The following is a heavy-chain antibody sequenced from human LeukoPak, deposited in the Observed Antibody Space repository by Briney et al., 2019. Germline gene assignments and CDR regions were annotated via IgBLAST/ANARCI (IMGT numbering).Heavy chain of an antibody. V-gene: IGHV5-51*01. CDR2: IYPGDSNT. CDR1: EYSFTNYW. CDR3: ARLGYCTGGNCFYFFDY. J-gene: IGHJ4*02. Sequence: PGEFLKIPCKGSEYSFTNYWIGWVRQMPGRGLEWMGIIYPGDSNTRYSPSFQGQVTISADKSISTAYLQWSSLKASDTAMYYCARLGYCTGGNCFYFFDYWGQGTLLTVSS. D-gene: IGHD2-15*01.